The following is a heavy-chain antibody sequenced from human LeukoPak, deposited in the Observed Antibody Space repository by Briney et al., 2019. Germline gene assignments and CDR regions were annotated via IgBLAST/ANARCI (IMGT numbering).Heavy chain of an antibody. CDR1: GITLSNYG. CDR2: ISGSGGRT. J-gene: IGHJ4*02. D-gene: IGHD3-22*01. CDR3: XKRGVVXXVILVGFHKEAYYFDS. V-gene: IGHV3-23*01. Sequence: XGSLRLSCAVSGITLSNYGMSWVRQAPGKGLEWVAGISGSGGRTNYADSVKGRFTISRDNPKNTLYLQMNSLRAEYTAVYFCXKRGVVXXVILVGFHKEAYYFDSWGQGALVTVSS.